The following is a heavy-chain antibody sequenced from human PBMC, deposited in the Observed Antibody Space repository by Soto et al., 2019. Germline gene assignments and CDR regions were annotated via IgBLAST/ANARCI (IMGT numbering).Heavy chain of an antibody. CDR3: AGIYSGSPGGTLRY. D-gene: IGHD1-26*01. CDR2: IYYRGST. J-gene: IGHJ4*02. CDR1: GGSISSGGYY. Sequence: QVQLQESGPGLVKPSQTLSLTCTVSGGSISSGGYYWSWIRQHPGKGLEWMGYIYYRGSTYYNPSLKGRVTISVDTSKNQFSLKLSSVTAADTAVYYCAGIYSGSPGGTLRYWGQGTLVTVSS. V-gene: IGHV4-31*03.